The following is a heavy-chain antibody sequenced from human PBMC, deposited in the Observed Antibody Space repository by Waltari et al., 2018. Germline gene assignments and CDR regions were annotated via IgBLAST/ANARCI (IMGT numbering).Heavy chain of an antibody. V-gene: IGHV3-23*03. Sequence: EVQLLESGGGLVQPGGSLRLSCAASGFPFSSYAMSWVRQAPGKGLEWVSVIDSGGSTYYADSVKGRFTISRDNSKNTLYLQMNSLRAEDTAVYYCAKDGGWYDSAFDIWGQGTMVTVSS. CDR1: GFPFSSYA. CDR2: IDSGGST. CDR3: AKDGGWYDSAFDI. J-gene: IGHJ3*02. D-gene: IGHD1-1*01.